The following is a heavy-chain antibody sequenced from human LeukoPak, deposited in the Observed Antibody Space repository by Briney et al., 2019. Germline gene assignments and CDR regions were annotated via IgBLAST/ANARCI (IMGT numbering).Heavy chain of an antibody. CDR3: AKLYYGDYAYFDY. V-gene: IGHV3-23*01. Sequence: AGGSLRLSCAASGFTFSSYVMSWVRQAPGKGLEWVSAISGSGGSTYYADSVKGRFTISRDNSKNTLYLQMNSLRAEDTAVYYCAKLYYGDYAYFDYWGQGSLVTVSS. J-gene: IGHJ4*02. CDR1: GFTFSSYV. CDR2: ISGSGGST. D-gene: IGHD4-17*01.